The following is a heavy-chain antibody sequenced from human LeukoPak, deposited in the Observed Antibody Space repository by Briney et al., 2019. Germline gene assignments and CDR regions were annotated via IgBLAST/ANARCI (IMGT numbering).Heavy chain of an antibody. D-gene: IGHD2-2*01. J-gene: IGHJ5*02. CDR2: IYYSGST. CDR1: GGSISSYY. CDR3: ARVGRYCSSTSCYDGSWFDP. Sequence: PSETLSLTCTVSGGSISSYYWSWIRQPPGKGLEWIGYIYYSGSTNYNPSLKSRVTISVDTSENQFSLKLSSVTAADTAVYYCARVGRYCSSTSCYDGSWFDPWGQGTLVTVSS. V-gene: IGHV4-59*01.